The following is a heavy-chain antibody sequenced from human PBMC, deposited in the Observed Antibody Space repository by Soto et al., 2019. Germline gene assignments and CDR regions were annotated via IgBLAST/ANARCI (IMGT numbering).Heavy chain of an antibody. CDR2: ISYDGSDK. CDR1: GFTVSSYG. CDR3: ARVLGGFPNFDF. Sequence: ESGGGVVPPGRSLRLSCAASGFTVSSYGLHWVRQPPGKGLEWLAFISYDGSDKFYADSVKGRFTISRDSSKNTLYLQLNSLRAEDTAVYYCARVLGGFPNFDFWVQGTLVTVSS. D-gene: IGHD2-15*01. J-gene: IGHJ4*02. V-gene: IGHV3-30-3*01.